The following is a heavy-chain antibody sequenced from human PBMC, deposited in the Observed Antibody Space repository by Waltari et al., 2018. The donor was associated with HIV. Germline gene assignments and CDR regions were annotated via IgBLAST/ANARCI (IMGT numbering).Heavy chain of an antibody. Sequence: EVQLVESGGGLEQPAGSPILSCGASVFTLSTYEMNWVRQAPGKGLEWVSYISSSGSTIYYADSVKGRFTISRDNAKNSLYLQMNSLRAEETAVYFCARDGSSYYGLDYWGRGTLVTVSS. J-gene: IGHJ4*02. D-gene: IGHD1-26*01. CDR1: VFTLSTYE. CDR3: ARDGSSYYGLDY. CDR2: ISSSGSTI. V-gene: IGHV3-48*03.